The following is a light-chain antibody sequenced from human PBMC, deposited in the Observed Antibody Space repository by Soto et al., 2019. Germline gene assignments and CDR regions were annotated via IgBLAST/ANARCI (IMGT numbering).Light chain of an antibody. CDR2: DAS. Sequence: ILLTQSPATLSLSPGERATLSCRASQSVSSYLAWYQQKPGQAPRLLIYDASNRATGIPARLSGSGSGSDFTLTISSLEPEDFAVYYCQQRSNWRTFGQGTKVDIK. V-gene: IGKV3-11*01. J-gene: IGKJ1*01. CDR1: QSVSSY. CDR3: QQRSNWRT.